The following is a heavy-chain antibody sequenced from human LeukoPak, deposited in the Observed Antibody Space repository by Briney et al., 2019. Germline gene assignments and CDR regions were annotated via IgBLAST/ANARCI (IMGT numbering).Heavy chain of an antibody. D-gene: IGHD3-22*01. CDR1: GFTFSSYA. Sequence: HPGGSLRLSCAASGFTFSSYAMHWARQAPGKGLEWVAVISYDGSNKYYADSVKGRFTISRDNSKNTLYLQMNSLRAEDTAVYYCARETSRWLLDYWGQGTLVTVSS. J-gene: IGHJ4*02. V-gene: IGHV3-30-3*01. CDR3: ARETSRWLLDY. CDR2: ISYDGSNK.